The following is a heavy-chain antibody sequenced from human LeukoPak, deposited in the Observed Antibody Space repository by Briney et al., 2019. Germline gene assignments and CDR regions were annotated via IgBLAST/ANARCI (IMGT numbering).Heavy chain of an antibody. V-gene: IGHV3-15*01. Sequence: GGSLRLSCAASGFTFSNAWMGWVRQAPGKGLEWVGRIKGKTDGGTTDYAAPVKGRFTISRDDSKNTLYLQMNSLKTEDTAVYYCTTDSYDSSVGLDYWGQGTLVTVSS. CDR1: GFTFSNAW. CDR3: TTDSYDSSVGLDY. J-gene: IGHJ4*02. CDR2: IKGKTDGGTT. D-gene: IGHD3-22*01.